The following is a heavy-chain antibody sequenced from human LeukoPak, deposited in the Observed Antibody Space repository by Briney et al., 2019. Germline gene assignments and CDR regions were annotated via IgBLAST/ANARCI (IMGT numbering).Heavy chain of an antibody. D-gene: IGHD3-22*01. CDR3: ARHTDHYEWAFDI. CDR1: GYTFTGYY. Sequence: ASVKVSCKASGYTFTGYYMHWVRQAPGQGLEWMGWINPNSGGTNYAQKFQGWVTMTRDTSISTAYMELSRLRSDDTAVYYCARHTDHYEWAFDIWGQGTMVTVSS. CDR2: INPNSGGT. J-gene: IGHJ3*02. V-gene: IGHV1-2*04.